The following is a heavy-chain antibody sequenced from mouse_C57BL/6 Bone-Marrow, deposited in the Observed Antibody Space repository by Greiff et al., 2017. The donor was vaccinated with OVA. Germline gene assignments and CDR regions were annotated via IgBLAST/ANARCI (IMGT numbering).Heavy chain of an antibody. Sequence: DVHLVESAGGLVQPGSSMKLSCTASGFTFSDYYMAWVRQVPEKGLEWVANINYDGSSTYYLDSLKSRFIISRDNAKNILYLQMSSLKSEDTATYYCARGGHYYGSTWFAYWGQGTLVTVSA. CDR3: ARGGHYYGSTWFAY. CDR2: INYDGSST. CDR1: GFTFSDYY. D-gene: IGHD1-1*01. J-gene: IGHJ3*01. V-gene: IGHV5-16*01.